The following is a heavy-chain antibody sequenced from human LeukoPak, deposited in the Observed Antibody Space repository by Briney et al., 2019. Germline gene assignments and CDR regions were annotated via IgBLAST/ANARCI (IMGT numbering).Heavy chain of an antibody. CDR2: IYYSGST. V-gene: IGHV4-39*01. J-gene: IGHJ5*02. Sequence: SETLSLTCTVSGGSISSSSYYWGWIRQPPGKGLEWIGSIYYSGSTYYNPSLKSRVTISVDTSKNQFSLKLSSVTAADTAVYYCARRDYDFWSGYYKADWFDLWGQGTLVTVSS. D-gene: IGHD3-3*01. CDR3: ARRDYDFWSGYYKADWFDL. CDR1: GGSISSSSYY.